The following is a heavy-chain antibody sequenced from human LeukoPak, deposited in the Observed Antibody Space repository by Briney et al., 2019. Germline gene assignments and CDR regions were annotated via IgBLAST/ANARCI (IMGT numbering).Heavy chain of an antibody. CDR2: ISFSGGST. V-gene: IGHV3-23*01. D-gene: IGHD6-13*01. J-gene: IGHJ5*02. Sequence: GGSLRLSCAASGFTFSSYAMSWVRQAPGKGLEWVSVISFSGGSTDYADSVKGRFTISRDNSKNTLYLQMNSLRPDDTAVYYCAKDRAGGSVWYAFDPWGQGTLVTVSS. CDR3: AKDRAGGSVWYAFDP. CDR1: GFTFSSYA.